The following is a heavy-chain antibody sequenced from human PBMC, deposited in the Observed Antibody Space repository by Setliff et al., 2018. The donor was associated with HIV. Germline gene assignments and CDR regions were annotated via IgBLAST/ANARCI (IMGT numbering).Heavy chain of an antibody. V-gene: IGHV5-51*01. CDR3: ARGGYDFDHLDY. CDR1: GYTFTSYW. CDR2: IYPGDSDI. J-gene: IGHJ4*02. Sequence: GESLKISCQGSGYTFTSYWISWVRQMPGKGLELMGIIYPGDSDIRYSPSFQGQVTISADKSISTAYLQWSSLKASDTAMYYCARGGYDFDHLDYWGQGTLVTVSS. D-gene: IGHD5-12*01.